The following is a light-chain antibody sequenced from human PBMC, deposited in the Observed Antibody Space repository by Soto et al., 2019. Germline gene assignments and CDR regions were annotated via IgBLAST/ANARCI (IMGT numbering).Light chain of an antibody. J-gene: IGKJ5*01. Sequence: IGLTQARGTMSLSTGERATLSCRASQSVDSSYLAWYQQKPGQAPRLLIYDASARATGIPDRFSGSGSGTDFTLTISRLEPEDFAVYYCQQYGSSPITLGQGTRLEIK. V-gene: IGKV3-20*01. CDR2: DAS. CDR3: QQYGSSPIT. CDR1: QSVDSSY.